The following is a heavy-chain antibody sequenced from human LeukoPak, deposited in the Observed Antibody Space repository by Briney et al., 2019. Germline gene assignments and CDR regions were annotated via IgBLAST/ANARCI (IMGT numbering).Heavy chain of an antibody. Sequence: ASVKVSCKASGYTFTRYGISWVRQAPGQGLEWMGWISAYNGDTNYAQKVQGRVTMTTDTSTSTAYLELSSLRSDDTAVYYCARDDQLRLLGHTYNWFDPWGQGTLVTVSS. V-gene: IGHV1-18*01. CDR3: ARDDQLRLLGHTYNWFDP. CDR1: GYTFTRYG. D-gene: IGHD4-17*01. CDR2: ISAYNGDT. J-gene: IGHJ5*02.